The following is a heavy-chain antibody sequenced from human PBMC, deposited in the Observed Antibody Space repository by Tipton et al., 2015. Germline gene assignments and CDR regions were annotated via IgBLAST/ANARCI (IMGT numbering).Heavy chain of an antibody. CDR1: GFTFIGYA. D-gene: IGHD3/OR15-3a*01. CDR3: AKEGIRDDAWTGYHRFAFDS. V-gene: IGHV3-23*01. J-gene: IGHJ4*02. Sequence: EASGFTFIGYAMSWVRQAPGKGLEWVSTISGSGTTHYADSVKGRFTVSRDSANDTLFLQMNSLRVADTAVYYCAKEGIRDDAWTGYHRFAFDSWGQGILVTVSS. CDR2: ISGSGTT.